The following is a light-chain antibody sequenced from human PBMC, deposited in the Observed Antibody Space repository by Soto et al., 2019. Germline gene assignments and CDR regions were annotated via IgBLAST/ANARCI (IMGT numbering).Light chain of an antibody. CDR2: GNS. Sequence: QSVLTQPPSVSGAPGQRVTISCTGSRSNIGAGYHVHWYQQLPGTAPKLLIYGNSNRPSGVPDRFSGSKSGTSASLAIPGPPAAHEAAYYCPPYYSSLSGSVFGAGTKLTVL. V-gene: IGLV1-40*01. CDR3: PPYYSSLSGSV. J-gene: IGLJ3*02. CDR1: RSNIGAGYH.